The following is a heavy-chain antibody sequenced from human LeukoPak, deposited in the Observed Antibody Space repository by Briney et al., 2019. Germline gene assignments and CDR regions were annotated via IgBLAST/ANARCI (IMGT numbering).Heavy chain of an antibody. J-gene: IGHJ1*01. CDR3: ARDPYYYDSSGYSPEYFQH. CDR1: GGSISSYY. Sequence: SETLSLTCTVSGGSISSYYWSWIRQPPGKGLEWIGYIYYSGSTYYNPSLKSRVTISVDTSKNQFSLKLSPVTAADTAAYYCARDPYYYDSSGYSPEYFQHWGQGTLVTVSS. CDR2: IYYSGST. D-gene: IGHD3-22*01. V-gene: IGHV4-59*12.